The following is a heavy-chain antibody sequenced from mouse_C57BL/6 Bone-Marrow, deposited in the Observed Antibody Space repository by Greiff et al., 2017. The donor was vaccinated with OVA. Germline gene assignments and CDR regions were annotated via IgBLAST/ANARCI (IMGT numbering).Heavy chain of an antibody. Sequence: VQLQQSGAELARPGASVKLSCKASGYTFTSYGISWVKQRTGQGLEWIGEIYPRSGNTYYNEKFKGKATLTADKSSSTAYMELRSLTSEDSAVYFCARPPYYYGSSSAWFAYWGQGTLVTVSA. CDR3: ARPPYYYGSSSAWFAY. CDR2: IYPRSGNT. J-gene: IGHJ3*01. D-gene: IGHD1-1*01. V-gene: IGHV1-81*01. CDR1: GYTFTSYG.